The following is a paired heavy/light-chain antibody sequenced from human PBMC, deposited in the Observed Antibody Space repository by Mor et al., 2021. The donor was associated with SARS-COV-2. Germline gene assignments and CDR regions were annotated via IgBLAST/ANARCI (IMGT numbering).Light chain of an antibody. Sequence: DIMMTQSPDSLAVSLGERATINCKSSQSLLYDPNNKNYLAWYQQKPGQPPKLLIDWASTRESGVPDRFSGSGSGTDFTLTISSLQAEDVAVYYCHQYYSTLHSFGQGTKLEIK. J-gene: IGKJ2*03. CDR1: QSLLYDPNNKNY. V-gene: IGKV4-1*01. CDR3: HQYYSTLHS. CDR2: WAS.
Heavy chain of an antibody. CDR2: INSGDGDT. V-gene: IGHV1-3*01. CDR3: ARGAITYYKSGAYSYSFDS. D-gene: IGHD3-10*01. J-gene: IGHJ4*02. Sequence: QVQLVQSGAEVKKPGASVKLSCKSSGYTFSTYAMHWVRQAPGQRLEWMGWINSGDGDTKCSQKFQDRLTITRDTFASTAYMELTSLGSEDTAVYYCARGAITYYKSGAYSYSFDSWGQGTQVTVSS. CDR1: GYTFSTYA.